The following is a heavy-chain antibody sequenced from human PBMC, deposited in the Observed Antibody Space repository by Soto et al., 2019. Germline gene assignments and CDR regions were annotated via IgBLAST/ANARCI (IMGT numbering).Heavy chain of an antibody. CDR3: ARDVVAGYRDHSNWFDP. CDR2: ISGSGGST. D-gene: IGHD5-12*01. CDR1: GFTFSSYA. J-gene: IGHJ5*02. Sequence: GGSLRLSCAASGFTFSSYAMSWVRQAPGKGLEWVSAISGSGGSTYYADSVKGRFTISRDNSKNTLYLQMNSLRAEDTAVYYCARDVVAGYRDHSNWFDPWGQGTLVTVSS. V-gene: IGHV3-23*01.